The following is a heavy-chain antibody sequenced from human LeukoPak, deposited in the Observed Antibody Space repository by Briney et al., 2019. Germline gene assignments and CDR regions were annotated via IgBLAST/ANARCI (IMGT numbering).Heavy chain of an antibody. V-gene: IGHV3-21*04. CDR1: GFTFSSYS. CDR2: ISSSSSYI. Sequence: GGSLRLSCAASGFTFSSYSMNWVRQAPGKGLEWVSSISSSSSYIYYADSVKGRFTISRDNAKKSLYLQMNSLRAEDTAVYYCAKIDRPAYYMDVWGKGTTVTVSS. CDR3: AKIDRPAYYMDV. D-gene: IGHD6-6*01. J-gene: IGHJ6*03.